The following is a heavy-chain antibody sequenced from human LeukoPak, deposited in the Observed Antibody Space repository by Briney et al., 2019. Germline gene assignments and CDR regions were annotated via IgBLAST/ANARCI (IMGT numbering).Heavy chain of an antibody. CDR1: GFTFSSYG. Sequence: GGSLRLSCAASGFTFSSYGMHWVRQAPGKGLEWVAFIRYDGSNKYYADSVKGRFTISRDNSKNTLYLQMNSLRAEDTAVYYCANPKTLWGSYPAWGQGTLVTVSS. CDR2: IRYDGSNK. V-gene: IGHV3-30*02. D-gene: IGHD3-16*02. J-gene: IGHJ5*02. CDR3: ANPKTLWGSYPA.